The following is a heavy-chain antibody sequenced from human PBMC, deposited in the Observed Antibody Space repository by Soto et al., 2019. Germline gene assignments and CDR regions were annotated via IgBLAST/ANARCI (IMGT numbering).Heavy chain of an antibody. Sequence: LSLTCTVSGGSIRSYYWSWIRLPPGKALEWIGYISYTGSANYNPSLKTRVTISVDTSKNQFSLKLTSVTAADTAVYYCAGDRNSDNWAFYWGRGALVTVSS. V-gene: IGHV4-59*01. CDR2: ISYTGSA. D-gene: IGHD1-1*01. CDR1: GGSIRSYY. CDR3: AGDRNSDNWAFY. J-gene: IGHJ4*02.